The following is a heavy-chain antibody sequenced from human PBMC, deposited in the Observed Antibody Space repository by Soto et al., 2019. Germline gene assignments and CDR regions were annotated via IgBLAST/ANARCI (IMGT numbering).Heavy chain of an antibody. V-gene: IGHV4-34*01. CDR2: INHSGST. CDR1: GGSFSGYY. Sequence: PSETLSLTCAVYGGSFSGYYWSWIRQPPGKGLEWIGEINHSGSTNYNPSLKSRVTISVDTSKNQFSLKLSSVTAADTAVYYCARKAYYDFWSGYRHPFDPWGQGTLVTVSS. J-gene: IGHJ5*02. CDR3: ARKAYYDFWSGYRHPFDP. D-gene: IGHD3-3*01.